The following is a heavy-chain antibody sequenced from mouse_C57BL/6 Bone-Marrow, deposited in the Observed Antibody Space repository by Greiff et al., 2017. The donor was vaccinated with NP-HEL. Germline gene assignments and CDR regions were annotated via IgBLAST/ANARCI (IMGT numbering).Heavy chain of an antibody. V-gene: IGHV1-82*01. CDR2: IYPGDGDT. CDR3: ARDYGSREKNY. D-gene: IGHD1-1*01. CDR1: GYAFSSSW. J-gene: IGHJ2*01. Sequence: QVQLQQSGPELVKPGASVKISCKASGYAFSSSWMNWVKQRPGKGLEWIGRIYPGDGDTNYNGKFKGKATLTADKSSSTAYMQLSSLTSEDSAVYFCARDYGSREKNYWGQGTTLTVSS.